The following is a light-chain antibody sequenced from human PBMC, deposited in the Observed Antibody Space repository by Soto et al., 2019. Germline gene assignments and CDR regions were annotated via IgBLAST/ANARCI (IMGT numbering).Light chain of an antibody. CDR2: DAS. CDR1: QDITTS. V-gene: IGKV1-33*01. Sequence: DIQMTQSPSFLSASVGDRVTITCQASQDITTSLNWYQQKPGKAPKLLMYDASNLETGVPSRYSGSGSGTDITCTISSLQAEDIATYYCQQYDNLPLSFGGGTKVEIK. J-gene: IGKJ4*01. CDR3: QQYDNLPLS.